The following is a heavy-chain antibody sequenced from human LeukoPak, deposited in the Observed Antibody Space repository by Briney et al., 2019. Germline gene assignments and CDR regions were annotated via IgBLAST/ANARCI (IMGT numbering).Heavy chain of an antibody. CDR1: GFTFSSYA. J-gene: IGHJ3*02. CDR3: AKDRRLGAVVGGGAFDI. V-gene: IGHV3-23*01. Sequence: PGGSLRLSCAASGFTFSSYAMSWVRQAPGKGLEWVSAISGSGGSTYYADSVKGRFTISRDNSKNTLYLQMNSLRAEDTAVYYCAKDRRLGAVVGGGAFDIWGQGTMVTVSS. D-gene: IGHD6-19*01. CDR2: ISGSGGST.